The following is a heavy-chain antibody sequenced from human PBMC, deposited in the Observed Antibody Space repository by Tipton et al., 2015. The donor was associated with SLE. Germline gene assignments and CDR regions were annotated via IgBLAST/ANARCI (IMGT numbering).Heavy chain of an antibody. Sequence: SLRLSCAASGFTFSSYWMSWVRQAPGKGLEWVSAISGSGGSTYYADSVKGRFTISRDNSKNTLYLQMNSLRAEDTAVYYCAKDFRHTAMPTGAFDIWGQGTMVTVSS. CDR3: AKDFRHTAMPTGAFDI. V-gene: IGHV3-23*01. D-gene: IGHD5-18*01. CDR2: ISGSGGST. J-gene: IGHJ3*02. CDR1: GFTFSSYW.